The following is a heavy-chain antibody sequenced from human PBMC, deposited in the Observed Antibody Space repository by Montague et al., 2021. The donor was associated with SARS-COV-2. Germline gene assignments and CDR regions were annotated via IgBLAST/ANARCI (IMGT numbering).Heavy chain of an antibody. V-gene: IGHV4-39*07. Sequence: ETLSLTCTVSGGAISSSSYYWGWIRQPPGKGLEWIGSIYYSGSXYYNPSLKSRVTISVDTSKNQFSLKLSSVTAADTAVYYCARDTRITMLVVVNRYGMDVWGQGTTVTVSS. CDR3: ARDTRITMLVVVNRYGMDV. CDR2: IYYSGSX. D-gene: IGHD3-22*01. CDR1: GGAISSSSYY. J-gene: IGHJ6*02.